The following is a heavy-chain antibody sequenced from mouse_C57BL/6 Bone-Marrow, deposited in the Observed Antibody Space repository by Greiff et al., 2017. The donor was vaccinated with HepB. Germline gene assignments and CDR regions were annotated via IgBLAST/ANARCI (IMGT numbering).Heavy chain of an antibody. Sequence: QVQLQQPGAELVMPGASVKLSCKASGYTFTSYWMHWVKQRPGQGLEWIGEIDPSDSYTNYNQKFKGKSTLTVDKSSSTAYMQLSSLTSEDSAVYYCARGRNSPNYYAMDYWGQGTSVTVSS. V-gene: IGHV1-69*01. CDR3: ARGRNSPNYYAMDY. CDR2: IDPSDSYT. CDR1: GYTFTSYW. J-gene: IGHJ4*01.